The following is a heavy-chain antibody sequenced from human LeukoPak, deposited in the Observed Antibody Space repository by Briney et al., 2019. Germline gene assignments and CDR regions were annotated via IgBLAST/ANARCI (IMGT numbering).Heavy chain of an antibody. Sequence: GGSLRLSCAASGFSFSSYAMSWVRQAPGKGLEWVSSISSSSSYIYYADSVKGRFTISRDNAKNSLYLQMNSLRAEDTAVYYCARDVENYDILTGYRNDAFDIWGQGTMVTVSS. J-gene: IGHJ3*02. CDR3: ARDVENYDILTGYRNDAFDI. CDR1: GFSFSSYA. D-gene: IGHD3-9*01. CDR2: ISSSSSYI. V-gene: IGHV3-21*01.